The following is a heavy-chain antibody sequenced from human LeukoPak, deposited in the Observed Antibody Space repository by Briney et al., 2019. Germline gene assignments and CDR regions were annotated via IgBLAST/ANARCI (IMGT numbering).Heavy chain of an antibody. D-gene: IGHD6-19*01. CDR1: GYTFTSYD. Sequence: ASVKVSCKASGYTFTSYDINWVRQATGQGLEWMGWMNPNNGNTGYAQKFQGRVTMTRDTSIGTAYMELSSLTSEDTAVYFCSRGSMSVAGTDYWGQGTLVTVSS. J-gene: IGHJ4*02. CDR2: MNPNNGNT. CDR3: SRGSMSVAGTDY. V-gene: IGHV1-8*01.